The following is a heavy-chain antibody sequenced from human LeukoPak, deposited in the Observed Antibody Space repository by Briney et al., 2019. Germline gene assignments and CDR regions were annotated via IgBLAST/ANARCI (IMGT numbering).Heavy chain of an antibody. D-gene: IGHD2-15*01. V-gene: IGHV1-8*02. CDR2: MNPNSGNT. J-gene: IGHJ4*02. CDR3: ANQGSGGSSGFDY. Sequence: ASVKVSCKASGYTFTSYDINWVRQATGQGLEWMGWMNPNSGNTGYAQKFQGRVTMTRDLSTSTVYMELSSLRSEDTAVYYCANQGSGGSSGFDYWGQGTLVTVSS. CDR1: GYTFTSYD.